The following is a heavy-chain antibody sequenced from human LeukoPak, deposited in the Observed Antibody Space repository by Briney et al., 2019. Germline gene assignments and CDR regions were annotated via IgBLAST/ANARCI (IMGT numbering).Heavy chain of an antibody. D-gene: IGHD3-10*01. V-gene: IGHV4-59*08. J-gene: IGHJ5*02. Sequence: SETLSLTCTVSGASFSTYYWSWIRQPPGKGLEWIGYMYYSGSTNYNPSLKSRVTISVDTSKNQFSLKLSSVTAADTAVYYCARVKYSSGSTSSWFDPWGQGTPVAVSS. CDR1: GASFSTYY. CDR2: MYYSGST. CDR3: ARVKYSSGSTSSWFDP.